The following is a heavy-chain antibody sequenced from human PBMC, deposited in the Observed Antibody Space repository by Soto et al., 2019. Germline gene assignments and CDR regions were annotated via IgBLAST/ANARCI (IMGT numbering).Heavy chain of an antibody. J-gene: IGHJ4*02. V-gene: IGHV4-59*01. Sequence: SETLSLTCTVSGGSISSYYWSWIRQPPGKGLEWIGYIYYSGSTNYNPSLKSRVTISVDTSKNQFSLKLSSVTAADTAVYYCARGDSSSPTYFDYWGQGTLVTVSS. D-gene: IGHD6-6*01. CDR1: GGSISSYY. CDR2: IYYSGST. CDR3: ARGDSSSPTYFDY.